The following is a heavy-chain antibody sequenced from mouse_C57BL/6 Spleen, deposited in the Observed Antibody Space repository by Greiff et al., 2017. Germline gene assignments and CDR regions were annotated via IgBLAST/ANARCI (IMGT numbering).Heavy chain of an antibody. V-gene: IGHV1-55*01. CDR2: LYPGSGST. D-gene: IGHD1-1*01. CDR1: GYTFPSYW. J-gene: IGHJ4*01. Sequence: VQLQPPWAELVKPGASVKMSCKASGYTFPSYWITWVKQRPGQGLEWIGDLYPGSGSTNYNEKFKSKATLTVDTSSSTAYMQLSSLTSEDSAVYYCVGSSYYAMDCWGQGTSVTVSS. CDR3: VGSSYYAMDC.